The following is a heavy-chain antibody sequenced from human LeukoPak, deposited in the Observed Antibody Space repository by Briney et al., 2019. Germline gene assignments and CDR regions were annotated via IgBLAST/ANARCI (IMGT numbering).Heavy chain of an antibody. Sequence: SVTVSCTSSGGTFSSYAISGVRQAPGQGLEWMGGIIPIFGTANYAQKFQGRVTITADESTSTAYMELSSLRSEDTAVYYCARAPPDGAAAGNHDYWGQGTLVTVSS. CDR1: GGTFSSYA. CDR2: IIPIFGTA. D-gene: IGHD6-13*01. J-gene: IGHJ4*02. CDR3: ARAPPDGAAAGNHDY. V-gene: IGHV1-69*13.